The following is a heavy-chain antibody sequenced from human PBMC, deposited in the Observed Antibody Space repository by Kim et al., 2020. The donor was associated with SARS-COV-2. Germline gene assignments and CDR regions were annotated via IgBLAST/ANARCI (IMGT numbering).Heavy chain of an antibody. J-gene: IGHJ4*02. V-gene: IGHV4-59*01. CDR1: GGSISIYY. D-gene: IGHD1-7*01. CDR3: VRDRELNY. Sequence: SETLSLTCTVSGGSISIYYWSWVRQSPGKGLEWLGYIYNSGSTTYNPSLKTRVTISVVTSRNQFSLKLNSVTAADTAGDYCVRDRELNYWGQGILGTVFS. CDR2: IYNSGST.